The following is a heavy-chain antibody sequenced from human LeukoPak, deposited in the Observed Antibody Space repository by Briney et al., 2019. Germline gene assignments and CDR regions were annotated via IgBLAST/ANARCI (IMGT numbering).Heavy chain of an antibody. CDR3: ARTYCGGDCYYSFFDY. Sequence: GESLKISCKGSGYSFTSYWIGWVRQMPGKGLEWMGIIYPGDSDTRYSPSFQGQVTISADKPISTAYLQWSSLKASDTAMYYCARTYCGGDCYYSFFDYWGQGILVTVSS. J-gene: IGHJ4*02. CDR1: GYSFTSYW. CDR2: IYPGDSDT. D-gene: IGHD2-21*02. V-gene: IGHV5-51*01.